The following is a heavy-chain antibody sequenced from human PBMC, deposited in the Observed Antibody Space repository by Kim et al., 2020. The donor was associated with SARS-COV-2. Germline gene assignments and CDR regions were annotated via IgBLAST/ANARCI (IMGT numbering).Heavy chain of an antibody. CDR3: ARMGDSSGYYYGPFDY. J-gene: IGHJ4*02. Sequence: SETLSLTCTVSGGSISSYYLSWIRQPPGKGLEWIGYIYYSGSTNYNPSLKSRVTISVDTSKNQFSLKLSSVTAADTAVYYCARMGDSSGYYYGPFDYWGQGTLVTVSS. CDR2: IYYSGST. CDR1: GGSISSYY. D-gene: IGHD3-22*01. V-gene: IGHV4-59*08.